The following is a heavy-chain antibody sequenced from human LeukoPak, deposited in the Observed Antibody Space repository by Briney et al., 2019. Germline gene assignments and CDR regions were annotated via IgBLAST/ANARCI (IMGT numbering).Heavy chain of an antibody. J-gene: IGHJ4*02. Sequence: SETLSLTCTVSGDSVSIYYWSWIRQPPGKGLEWIGYIYYRGNTNYNPSLKSRVTMAVDTSKKQFSLKVGSVTAADTAVYYCARAGNNWSFDYWGQGTLVTVSS. CDR3: ARAGNNWSFDY. CDR1: GDSVSIYY. V-gene: IGHV4-59*02. D-gene: IGHD1-1*01. CDR2: IYYRGNT.